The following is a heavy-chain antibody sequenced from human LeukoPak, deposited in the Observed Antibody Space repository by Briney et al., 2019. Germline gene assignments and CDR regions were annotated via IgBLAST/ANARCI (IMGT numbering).Heavy chain of an antibody. V-gene: IGHV3-49*04. CDR3: TRVIVATKDY. Sequence: GGSLRLSCTGSGFTFGDYAMNWVRQAPGKGLEWIGFIRSKNYGGTTEYAASVKGRFTISRDDSKSIAYLQMNSLKTEDTAVYYCTRVIVATKDYWGQGTLVTVSS. D-gene: IGHD5-12*01. J-gene: IGHJ4*02. CDR1: GFTFGDYA. CDR2: IRSKNYGGTT.